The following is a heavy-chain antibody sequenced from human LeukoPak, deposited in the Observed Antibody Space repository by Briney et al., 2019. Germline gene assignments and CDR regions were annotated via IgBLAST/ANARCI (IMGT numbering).Heavy chain of an antibody. V-gene: IGHV1-46*01. D-gene: IGHD6-13*01. CDR1: GYTFTSYY. Sequence: ASVKVSCKASGYTFTSYYMHWVRQAPRQGLEWMGIINPSGGSTSYAQKFQGRVTMTRDTSTSTVYMELSSLRSEDTAVYYCARQIAAAGTVATFQHWGQGTLVTVSS. J-gene: IGHJ1*01. CDR3: ARQIAAAGTVATFQH. CDR2: INPSGGST.